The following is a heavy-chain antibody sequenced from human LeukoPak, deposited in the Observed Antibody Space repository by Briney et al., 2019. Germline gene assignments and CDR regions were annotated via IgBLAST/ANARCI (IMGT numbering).Heavy chain of an antibody. CDR1: GYTFTGYY. CDR2: INPNSGGT. V-gene: IGHV1-2*06. CDR3: ARGRCSSTSCYNV. Sequence: ASVKVSCQASGYTFTGYYMHWVRQAPGQGLEWMGRINPNSGGTNYAQKFQGRVTMTRDTSISTAYMELSRLRSDDTAVYYCARGRCSSTSCYNVWGQGTLVTVSS. D-gene: IGHD2-2*01. J-gene: IGHJ4*02.